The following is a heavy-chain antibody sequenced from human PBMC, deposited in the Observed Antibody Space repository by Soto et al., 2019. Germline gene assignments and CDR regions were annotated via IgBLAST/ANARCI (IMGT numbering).Heavy chain of an antibody. V-gene: IGHV4-39*07. CDR2: IYYTGST. J-gene: IGHJ4*02. Sequence: SETLSLTCTVSGGSINSSGYYWGWIRQPPGKGLEWIGNIYYTGSTYYNPSLKSRVTISVDTSKNQFSLKLSSVTAADTAVYYCARSDGRYWGQGTLVTVSS. CDR3: ARSDGRY. CDR1: GGSINSSGYY.